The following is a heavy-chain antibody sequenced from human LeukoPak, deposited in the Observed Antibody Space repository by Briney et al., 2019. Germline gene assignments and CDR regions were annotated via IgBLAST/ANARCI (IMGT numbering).Heavy chain of an antibody. CDR1: GFTFSSYT. D-gene: IGHD1-26*01. V-gene: IGHV3-21*01. Sequence: GGSLRLSCAASGFTFSSYTMNWVRQAPGKGLEWVAAISSSSRDIFYADSVKGRFSISRDNTQNSLSLQMNSLRAEDTAVYYCVREAAATLFDYWGQGTLVTVSS. CDR3: VREAAATLFDY. CDR2: ISSSSRDI. J-gene: IGHJ4*02.